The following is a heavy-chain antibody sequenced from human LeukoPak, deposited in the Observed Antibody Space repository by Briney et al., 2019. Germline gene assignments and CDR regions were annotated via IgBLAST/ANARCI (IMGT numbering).Heavy chain of an antibody. D-gene: IGHD3-16*02. J-gene: IGHJ4*02. CDR2: IYPGDSDT. V-gene: IGHV5-51*01. CDR1: AYSFTSYW. Sequence: GESLKISCKGSAYSFTSYWIGWVRQMPGKGLEWMGIIYPGDSDTRYSPSFQGQVTISADKSISTAYLQWSSLKASDTAVYYCAGLIDTSYFDYWGQGTLVTVSS. CDR3: AGLIDTSYFDY.